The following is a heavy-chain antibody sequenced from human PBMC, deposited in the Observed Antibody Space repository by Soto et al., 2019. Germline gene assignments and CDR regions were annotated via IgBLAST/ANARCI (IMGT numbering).Heavy chain of an antibody. J-gene: IGHJ4*02. CDR2: ISGSGDST. Sequence: ERSLSLSCEASGVTFSSYAMSWVRQAPGKGLEWVSAISGSGDSTYYVDPVKGRFTISRDNSKSTLYLQMNSLRAEDTAVYYCAKDGESTSWSLASDYWGQGALVTVSS. CDR1: GVTFSSYA. V-gene: IGHV3-23*01. D-gene: IGHD6-13*01. CDR3: AKDGESTSWSLASDY.